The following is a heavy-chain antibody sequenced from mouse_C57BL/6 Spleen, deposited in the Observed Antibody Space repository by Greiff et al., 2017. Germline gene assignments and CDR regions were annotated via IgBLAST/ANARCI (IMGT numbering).Heavy chain of an antibody. CDR3: TRDTLGLDY. J-gene: IGHJ2*01. V-gene: IGHV5-9-1*02. Sequence: DVHLVESGEGLVKPGGSLKLSCAASGFTFSSYAMSWVRQTPEKRLEWVAYISSGGDYIYYADTVKGRFTISRDNARNTLSLQMSSLKSEDTAMYYWTRDTLGLDYWGQGTTLTVSS. CDR1: GFTFSSYA. CDR2: ISSGGDYI. D-gene: IGHD4-1*01.